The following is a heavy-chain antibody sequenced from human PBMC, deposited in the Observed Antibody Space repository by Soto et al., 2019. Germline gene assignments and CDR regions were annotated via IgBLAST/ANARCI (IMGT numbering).Heavy chain of an antibody. J-gene: IGHJ5*02. Sequence: QVQLVQSGAEVKKPGASVKVSWKASGYTFTSYGISWVRRAPGQGLAWMGWISAYNGNTNYAQKLQGRGTMTTDTSTSTAYMELRSLRSDDTAVYYCATDYYDSSGYSNWFDPWGQGTLVTVSS. CDR1: GYTFTSYG. V-gene: IGHV1-18*01. CDR2: ISAYNGNT. CDR3: ATDYYDSSGYSNWFDP. D-gene: IGHD3-22*01.